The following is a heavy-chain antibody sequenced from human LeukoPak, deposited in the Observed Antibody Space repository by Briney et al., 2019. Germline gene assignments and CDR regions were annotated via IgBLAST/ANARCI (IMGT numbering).Heavy chain of an antibody. CDR1: SGSISSYY. CDR3: AREPGDYDFWSGYYPGTYYYYMDV. CDR2: IYTSGST. V-gene: IGHV4-4*07. D-gene: IGHD3-3*01. Sequence: SETLSLTCTVSSGSISSYYWSWIRQPAGKGLEWIGRIYTSGSTNYNPSLKSRVTMSVDTSKNQFSLKLSSVTAADTAVYYCAREPGDYDFWSGYYPGTYYYYMDVWGKGTTVTVSS. J-gene: IGHJ6*03.